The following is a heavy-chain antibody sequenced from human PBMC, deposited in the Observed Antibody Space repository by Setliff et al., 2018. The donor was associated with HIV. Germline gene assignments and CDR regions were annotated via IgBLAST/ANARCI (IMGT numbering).Heavy chain of an antibody. J-gene: IGHJ3*02. D-gene: IGHD2-8*01. Sequence: GASVKVSCKASGYTFTSYDINWVRQATGQGLEWMGWMNPNSGNTGYAQKFQGRVTMARDTSISTAYMELSRLRSDDTAVYYCATKVYCTNGVCLDAFDMWGQGTMVTVSS. CDR3: ATKVYCTNGVCLDAFDM. CDR1: GYTFTSYD. CDR2: MNPNSGNT. V-gene: IGHV1-8*02.